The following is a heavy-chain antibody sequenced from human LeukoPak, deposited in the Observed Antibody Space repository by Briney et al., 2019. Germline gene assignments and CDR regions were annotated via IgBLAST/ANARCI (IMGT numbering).Heavy chain of an antibody. D-gene: IGHD3-10*01. CDR3: AREAYCSGSWGVGYYFDY. CDR2: IYYSGST. J-gene: IGHJ4*02. CDR1: GGSISSYY. V-gene: IGHV4-59*12. Sequence: PSETLSLTCTVSGGSISSYYSSWIRQPPGKGLEWIGYIYYSGSTNYNPSLKSRVTISVDTSKNQYSLKLSSVTAADTAVYYCAREAYCSGSWGVGYYFDYWGQGTLVTVSS.